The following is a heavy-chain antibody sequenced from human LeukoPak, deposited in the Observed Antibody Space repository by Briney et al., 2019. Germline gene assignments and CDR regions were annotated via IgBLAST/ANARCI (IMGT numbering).Heavy chain of an antibody. CDR3: AKDMGRFGELLYLFDY. D-gene: IGHD3-10*01. J-gene: IGHJ4*02. CDR2: ISWNSGSI. Sequence: GGSLRLSCAASGFTFSSYAMHWVRQAPGKGLEWVSGISWNSGSIGYADSVKGRFTISRDNAKNSLYLQMNSLRAEDTALYYCAKDMGRFGELLYLFDYWGQGTLVTVSS. V-gene: IGHV3-9*01. CDR1: GFTFSSYA.